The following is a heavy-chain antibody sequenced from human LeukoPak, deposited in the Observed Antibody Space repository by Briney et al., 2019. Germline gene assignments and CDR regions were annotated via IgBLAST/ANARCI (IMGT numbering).Heavy chain of an antibody. V-gene: IGHV3-30-3*01. J-gene: IGHJ4*02. CDR1: GFAFSSYA. Sequence: GGSVRLSCAASGFAFSSYAIHWVRQAPGKGLEWVAVISHDGSSKYYADSVKGRFTISRDNSKNTLYLQMNSLRAEDTAVYYCARAYSSGWYGDFDYWGLGTLVTVSP. CDR2: ISHDGSSK. CDR3: ARAYSSGWYGDFDY. D-gene: IGHD6-19*01.